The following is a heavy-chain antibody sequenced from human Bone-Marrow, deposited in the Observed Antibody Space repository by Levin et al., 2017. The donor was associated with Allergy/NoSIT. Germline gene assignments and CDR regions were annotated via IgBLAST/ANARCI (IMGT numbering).Heavy chain of an antibody. J-gene: IGHJ4*02. CDR2: IYPGDFDT. V-gene: IGHV5-51*01. CDR3: ARRPKLRTGGGYFDY. D-gene: IGHD7-27*01. Sequence: KVSCKGSGYSFTSYWIGWVRQMPGKGLEWMGIIYPGDFDTRYNPSFQGQVTISADKSISTAYLQWSSLKASDTAIYYCARRPKLRTGGGYFDYWGQGSLVTVSS. CDR1: GYSFTSYW.